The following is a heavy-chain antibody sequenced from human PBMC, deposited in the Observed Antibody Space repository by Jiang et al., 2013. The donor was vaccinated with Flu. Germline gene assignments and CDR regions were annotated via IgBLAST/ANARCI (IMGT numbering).Heavy chain of an antibody. CDR3: AREGYGDDGDY. J-gene: IGHJ4*02. CDR1: GGSISSYY. CDR2: IYYSGST. D-gene: IGHD4-17*01. Sequence: CTVSGGSISSYYWSWIRQPPRKGLEWIGYIYYSGSTNYNPSLKSRVTISVDTSKNQFSLKLSSVTAADTAVYYCAREGYGDDGDYWGQGTLVTVSS. V-gene: IGHV4-59*01.